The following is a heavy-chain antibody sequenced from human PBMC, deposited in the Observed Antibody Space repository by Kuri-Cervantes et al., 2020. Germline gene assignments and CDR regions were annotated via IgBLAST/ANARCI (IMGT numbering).Heavy chain of an antibody. V-gene: IGHV3-43*01. CDR2: ISWDGDDT. D-gene: IGHD5-24*01. CDR1: GLTFDDYT. J-gene: IGHJ4*02. CDR3: AKSGGYNYRYFDY. Sequence: GGSLRLSCVVSGLTFDDYTMHWVRQTPGRGLEWVSLISWDGDDTYYADSVKGRFTISRDNSKNTLYLQMNSLRAEDTAVYYCAKSGGYNYRYFDYWGQGTLVTVSS.